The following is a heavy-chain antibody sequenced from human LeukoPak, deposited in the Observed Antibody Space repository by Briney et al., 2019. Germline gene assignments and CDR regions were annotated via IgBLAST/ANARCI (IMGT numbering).Heavy chain of an antibody. CDR1: GFSFSSYW. CDR3: ARLWGANYFDY. J-gene: IGHJ4*02. D-gene: IGHD3-16*01. Sequence: GGSLRLSCAASGFSFSSYWMSWVRQAPGKGLEWVANIKQDGSDKYYVDSVKGRFTISRDNAKNSLYLQMNSLRPEDTAVYYCARLWGANYFDYWGQGTLVTVSS. CDR2: IKQDGSDK. V-gene: IGHV3-7*01.